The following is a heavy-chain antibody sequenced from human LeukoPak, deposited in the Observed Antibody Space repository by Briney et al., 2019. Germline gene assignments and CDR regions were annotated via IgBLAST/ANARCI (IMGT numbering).Heavy chain of an antibody. Sequence: GGSLRLSCADSGFTFSTYAMSWVRQAPGKGLEWVSAIISNGGSEYYAESVKGRVTISRDNSKHTRYMQMNRLRAEDTAIYYCAGPRTLTNDFWGQGTLVTVSS. J-gene: IGHJ4*02. CDR1: GFTFSTYA. V-gene: IGHV3-23*01. CDR2: IISNGGSE. CDR3: AGPRTLTNDF.